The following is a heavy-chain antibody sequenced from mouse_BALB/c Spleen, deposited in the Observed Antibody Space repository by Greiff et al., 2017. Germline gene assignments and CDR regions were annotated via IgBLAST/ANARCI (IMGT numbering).Heavy chain of an antibody. CDR3: ARGNYYGSSLFDY. CDR1: GFTFSSFG. CDR2: ISSGSSTI. J-gene: IGHJ2*01. V-gene: IGHV5-17*02. Sequence: DVKLVESGGGLVQPGGSRKLSCAASGFTFSSFGMHWVRQAPEKGLEWVAYISSGSSTIYYADTVKGRFTISRDNPKNTLFLQMTSLRSEDTAMYYCARGNYYGSSLFDYWGQGTTLTVSS. D-gene: IGHD1-1*01.